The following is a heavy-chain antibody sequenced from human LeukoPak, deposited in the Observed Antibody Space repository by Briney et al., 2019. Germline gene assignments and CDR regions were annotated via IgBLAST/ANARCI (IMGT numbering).Heavy chain of an antibody. J-gene: IGHJ4*02. D-gene: IGHD3-22*01. CDR3: AKGASYYYDSRGYLYYFDY. CDR2: ISGSGGTT. V-gene: IGHV3-23*01. Sequence: PGGSLRLSCAASGFTFSSYAMSWVRQAPGKGLEWVSGISGSGGTTDYADSVEGRFTISRDNSKNTLYLQMSSLRAEDTAVYYCAKGASYYYDSRGYLYYFDYWGQGTLVTVSS. CDR1: GFTFSSYA.